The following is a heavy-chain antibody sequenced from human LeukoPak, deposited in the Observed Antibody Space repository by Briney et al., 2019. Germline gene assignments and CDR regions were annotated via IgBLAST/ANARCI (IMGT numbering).Heavy chain of an antibody. CDR3: ARDYNLLDY. CDR2: IYYSGST. V-gene: IGHV4-39*07. Sequence: SETLSLTCTVSGGSISSSSYYWGWIRQPPGKGLEWIGSIYYSGSTYYNPSLKSRVTISVDTSKNQFSLKLSSVTAADTAVYYCARDYNLLDYWGQGTLVTVSS. CDR1: GGSISSSSYY. J-gene: IGHJ4*02. D-gene: IGHD1-1*01.